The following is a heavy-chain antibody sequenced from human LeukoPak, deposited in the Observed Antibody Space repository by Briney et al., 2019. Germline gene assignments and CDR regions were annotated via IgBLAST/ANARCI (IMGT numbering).Heavy chain of an antibody. CDR1: GYAFTSYG. CDR2: ISAYNGNT. J-gene: IGHJ6*02. CDR3: ARPNYYYYYGMDV. Sequence: ASVTVSCKASGYAFTSYGISWVRQAPGQGLEWMGWISAYNGNTNYAQKLQGRVTMTTDTSTSTAYMELRSLRSDDTAVYYCARPNYYYYYGMDVWGQGTMVTVSS. V-gene: IGHV1-18*01.